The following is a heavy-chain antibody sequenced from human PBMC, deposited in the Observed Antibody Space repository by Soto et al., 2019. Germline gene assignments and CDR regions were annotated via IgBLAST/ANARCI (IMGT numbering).Heavy chain of an antibody. D-gene: IGHD1-26*01. Sequence: APVKVSCKASGSTFTGYYMHWVRQAPEQGLEGMGWIKPNSGDTDYAQNFQGRVAMTTDTPTNTAFMELGGLRSDDTAVYYCARENSGRYHRNFDYWGQGTLVTVSS. CDR3: ARENSGRYHRNFDY. CDR2: IKPNSGDT. V-gene: IGHV1-2*02. J-gene: IGHJ4*01. CDR1: GSTFTGYY.